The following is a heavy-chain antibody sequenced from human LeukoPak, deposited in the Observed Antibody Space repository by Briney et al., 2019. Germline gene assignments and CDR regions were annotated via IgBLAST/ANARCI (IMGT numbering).Heavy chain of an antibody. V-gene: IGHV4-31*03. Sequence: PSETLSLTCTVSGGSISSGGYYWSWIRQHPGKGLEWIGYIYYSGSTYYNPSLKSRVTISVGTSKNQFSLKLSSVTAADTAVYYCARAGLELKHFDYWGQGTLVTVSS. CDR3: ARAGLELKHFDY. D-gene: IGHD1-26*01. CDR2: IYYSGST. CDR1: GGSISSGGYY. J-gene: IGHJ4*02.